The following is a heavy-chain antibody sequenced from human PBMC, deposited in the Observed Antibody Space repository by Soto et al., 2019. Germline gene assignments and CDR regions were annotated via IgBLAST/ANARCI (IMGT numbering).Heavy chain of an antibody. CDR2: IDPSDSYT. CDR3: ARQAAAGTYYYYYGMDV. CDR1: GYSFTSYW. Sequence: GESLKISCKGSGYSFTSYWISWVRQMPGKGLEWMGRIDPSDSYTNYSPSFQGHVTISADKSISTAYLQWSSLKASDTAMYYCARQAAAGTYYYYYGMDVWGQGTKVTVSS. D-gene: IGHD6-13*01. J-gene: IGHJ6*02. V-gene: IGHV5-10-1*01.